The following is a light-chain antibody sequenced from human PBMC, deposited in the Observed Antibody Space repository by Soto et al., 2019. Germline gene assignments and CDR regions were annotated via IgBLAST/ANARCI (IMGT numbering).Light chain of an antibody. CDR2: GAS. CDR1: QGVSSTH. V-gene: IGKV3-20*01. J-gene: IGKJ4*01. Sequence: EMVLTQSPGTLSFSPGERATLSCRASQGVSSTHLAWYQQKPGQAPRLLIYGASGRATGIPDRFSGSGSGTDFTLTISGLQPEDFAVYYCQPYARSPPTFGGGTKVESK. CDR3: QPYARSPPT.